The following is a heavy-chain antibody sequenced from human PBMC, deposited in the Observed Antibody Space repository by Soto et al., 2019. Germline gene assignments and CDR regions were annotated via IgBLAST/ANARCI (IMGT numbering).Heavy chain of an antibody. D-gene: IGHD2-2*01. CDR2: IYYSGST. CDR3: VSKGYCSSTSCYYYYYMDV. CDR1: GGSISSGGYY. J-gene: IGHJ6*03. V-gene: IGHV4-31*03. Sequence: QVQLQESGPGLVKPSQTLSLTCTVSGGSISSGGYYWSWIRQHPGKGLEWIGYIYYSGSTYYNPSLKSRVTISVDTSKNQFSLKLSSVTAADTAVYYCVSKGYCSSTSCYYYYYMDVWGKGTTVTVSS.